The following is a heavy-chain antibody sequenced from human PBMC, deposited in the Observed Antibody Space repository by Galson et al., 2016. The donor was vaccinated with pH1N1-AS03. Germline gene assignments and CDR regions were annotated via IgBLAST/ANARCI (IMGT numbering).Heavy chain of an antibody. CDR3: AKDVLSWAFDH. CDR1: GFAVRANA. V-gene: IGHV3-23*01. D-gene: IGHD1-26*01. CDR2: IDGGRENT. Sequence: SLRLSCAASGFAVRANAMSWVRQAPGKELEWVSAIDGGRENTHHADSVKGRFTISRDNSKNTLYLQMNSLRPEDTAVYYCAKDVLSWAFDHWGQGALVTVSS. J-gene: IGHJ4*02.